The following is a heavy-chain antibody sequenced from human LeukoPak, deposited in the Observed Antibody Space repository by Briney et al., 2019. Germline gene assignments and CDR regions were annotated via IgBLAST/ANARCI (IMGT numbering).Heavy chain of an antibody. J-gene: IGHJ4*02. CDR2: ISGSGGRT. CDR1: GFTFSSYA. D-gene: IGHD3-22*01. Sequence: PGGSLRLSCAASGFTFSSYAMSWVRQAPGKGLDWVSAISGSGGRTYYADSVKGRFTISRDNSKNTLYLQMHSLSAKDTAVYYYAKDHWYYYDSSGYSKLYYFDYWGQGTLVTVSS. V-gene: IGHV3-23*01. CDR3: AKDHWYYYDSSGYSKLYYFDY.